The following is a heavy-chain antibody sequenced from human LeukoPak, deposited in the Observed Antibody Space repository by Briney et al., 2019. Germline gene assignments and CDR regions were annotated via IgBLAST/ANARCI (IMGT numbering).Heavy chain of an antibody. V-gene: IGHV3-30-3*01. J-gene: IGHJ3*02. D-gene: IGHD3-22*01. CDR2: ISHDGSNK. Sequence: PGGSLRLSCAASGFTFSSYDMHWVRQAPGKGQEWVAVISHDGSNKYHADSVKGRFTISRDNSKNTLYLEMNSLRVEDTAVYYCARGDTMIVVDAFDIWGQGTMVTVSS. CDR3: ARGDTMIVVDAFDI. CDR1: GFTFSSYD.